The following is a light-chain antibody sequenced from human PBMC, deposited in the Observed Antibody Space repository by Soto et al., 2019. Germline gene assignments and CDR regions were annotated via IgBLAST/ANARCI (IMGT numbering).Light chain of an antibody. V-gene: IGKV1-33*01. CDR1: QDISNY. Sequence: DIQMTRSPSSLSVSVGDRVTITCQASQDISNYLNWYQQKPGKAPKLLIYDASNLETGVPSRFSGSGSGTDFTFTISSLQPEDIATFYCQQYDNLPLTFGGGTNVEIK. J-gene: IGKJ4*01. CDR2: DAS. CDR3: QQYDNLPLT.